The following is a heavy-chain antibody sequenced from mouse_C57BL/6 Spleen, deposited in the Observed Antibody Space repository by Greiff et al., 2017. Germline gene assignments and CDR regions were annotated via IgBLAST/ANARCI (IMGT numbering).Heavy chain of an antibody. CDR2: FYPGSGSI. CDR3: ARQDGGYDGPWFAY. Sequence: VKLMESGAELVKPGASVKLSCKASGYTFTEYTIHWVKQRSGQGLEWIGWFYPGSGSIKYNEKFKDKATLTADKSSSTVYMELSRLTSEDSAVYFCARQDGGYDGPWFAYWGQGTLVTVSA. D-gene: IGHD2-3*01. CDR1: GYTFTEYT. J-gene: IGHJ3*01. V-gene: IGHV1-62-2*01.